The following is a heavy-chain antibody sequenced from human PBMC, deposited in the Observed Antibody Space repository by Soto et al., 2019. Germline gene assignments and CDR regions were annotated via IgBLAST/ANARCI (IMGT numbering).Heavy chain of an antibody. CDR2: ISGSGGST. J-gene: IGHJ4*02. Sequence: GGSLRLSCAASGFTFSSYAMSWVRQAPGKGLEWVSAISGSGGSTYYADSVKGRFTISRDNSKNTLYLQMNSLRAEDTAVYYCAKDPDPYYDSSGYYYYWGQGTLVTVSS. CDR3: AKDPDPYYDSSGYYYY. CDR1: GFTFSSYA. D-gene: IGHD3-22*01. V-gene: IGHV3-23*01.